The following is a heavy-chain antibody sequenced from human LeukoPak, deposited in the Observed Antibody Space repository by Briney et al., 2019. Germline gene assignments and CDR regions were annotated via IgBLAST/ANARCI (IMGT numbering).Heavy chain of an antibody. CDR1: GRAFSNFW. CDR3: AVDRRFKIFDY. D-gene: IGHD5-24*01. Sequence: GGSLRLSCATSGRAFSNFWMYWVRQAPGKGLEWVDSIKPDGSEAFYAHSVKGRFNISRDNAKNSLFLQMTNLKAEDTAVYYCAVDRRFKIFDYWGQGTLVTVSS. V-gene: IGHV3-7*01. J-gene: IGHJ4*02. CDR2: IKPDGSEA.